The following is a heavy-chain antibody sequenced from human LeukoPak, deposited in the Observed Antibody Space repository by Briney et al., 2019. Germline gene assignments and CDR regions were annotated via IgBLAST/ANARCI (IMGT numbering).Heavy chain of an antibody. CDR2: IAYEGSRA. Sequence: GGSLRLSCAGSGFTFGGYGMHWFRQTPVKGLEWVAVIAYEGSRAFYAHSVKGLFTIYRYNSKNTMSVQMDDLRAEDKAVYYYRRYYNEPFDYWGQGNLVTVSS. D-gene: IGHD3-22*01. V-gene: IGHV3-33*01. CDR3: RRYYNEPFDY. CDR1: GFTFGGYG. J-gene: IGHJ4*02.